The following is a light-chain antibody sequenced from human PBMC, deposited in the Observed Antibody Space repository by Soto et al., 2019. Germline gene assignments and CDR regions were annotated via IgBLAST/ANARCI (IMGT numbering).Light chain of an antibody. V-gene: IGKV1-5*01. CDR2: EAS. CDR3: QHYNNWPLT. CDR1: QSIGDW. J-gene: IGKJ4*01. Sequence: DIQMTPSPSTLPASVVDRVTITCRASQSIGDWLAWYQQKPGKAPKLLIYEASSLQSGVPSRFSGSASGTEFTLTISSLQSEDFAVYYCQHYNNWPLTFGGGTKVDIK.